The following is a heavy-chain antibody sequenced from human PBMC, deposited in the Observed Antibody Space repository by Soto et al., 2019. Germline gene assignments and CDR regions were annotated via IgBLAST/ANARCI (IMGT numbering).Heavy chain of an antibody. V-gene: IGHV3-23*01. J-gene: IGHJ5*02. CDR1: GFTFSSYA. CDR3: AKDQLAVAGLNWFDP. CDR2: ISGSGGST. D-gene: IGHD6-19*01. Sequence: EVQLLESGGGLVQPGGSLRLSCAASGFTFSSYAMSWVRQAPGKGLEWVSVISGSGGSTYYADSVKGRFTISRDNSKNTLYLQMNSLRAEYTAVSYCAKDQLAVAGLNWFDPWGQGTLVTVSS.